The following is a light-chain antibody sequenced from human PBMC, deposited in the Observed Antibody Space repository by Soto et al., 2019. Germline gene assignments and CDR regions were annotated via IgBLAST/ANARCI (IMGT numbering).Light chain of an antibody. V-gene: IGKV3-15*01. J-gene: IGKJ1*01. CDR2: GAF. CDR3: QQYNDWPLT. CDR1: QSVSSN. Sequence: EIVITRSPVTLSVSPGERATLSCRASQSVSSNLAWYQQKPGQAPSLLIYGAFTRATGIPARFSGTGSGTEFTLTISSLQSEDFALYYCQQYNDWPLTFGQGTKVDIK.